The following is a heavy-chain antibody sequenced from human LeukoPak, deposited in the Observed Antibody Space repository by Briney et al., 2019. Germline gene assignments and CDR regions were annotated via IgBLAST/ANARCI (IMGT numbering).Heavy chain of an antibody. CDR2: INHSGST. J-gene: IGHJ4*02. Sequence: SETLSLTCVVYGGSFSGYYWSWIRQPPGKGLEWIGEINHSGSTNYNPSLKSRVTISVDTSKNQFSLKLSSVTAADTAVYYCARAGTDYYGSGSITIYYFDYWGQGTLVTVSS. CDR3: ARAGTDYYGSGSITIYYFDY. D-gene: IGHD3-10*01. V-gene: IGHV4-34*01. CDR1: GGSFSGYY.